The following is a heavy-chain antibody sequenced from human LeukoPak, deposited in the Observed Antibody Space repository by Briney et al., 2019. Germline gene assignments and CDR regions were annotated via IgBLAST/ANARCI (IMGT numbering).Heavy chain of an antibody. D-gene: IGHD2-8*01. J-gene: IGHJ4*02. CDR3: AREECSIGVCYPSGY. CDR1: GYSFTSYG. V-gene: IGHV1-18*01. CDR2: ISTYNANT. Sequence: ASVKVSCKASGYSFTSYGISWVRQAPGQGLXWMGWISTYNANTNYALKLQGRVTLTTDTSTSTAYMELKSLRSDDTAVYYCAREECSIGVCYPSGYWGQGTLVTVSS.